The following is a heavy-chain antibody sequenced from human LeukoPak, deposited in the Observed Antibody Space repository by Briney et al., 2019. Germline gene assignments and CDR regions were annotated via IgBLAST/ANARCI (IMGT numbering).Heavy chain of an antibody. D-gene: IGHD3-22*01. CDR1: GGSISSSSYY. CDR3: ARGYYDSSGYYRESAFDI. J-gene: IGHJ3*02. V-gene: IGHV4-39*07. CDR2: INHSGST. Sequence: SETLSLTCTVSGGSISSSSYYWSWIRQPPGKGLEWIGEINHSGSTNYNPSLKSRVTISVDTSKNQFSLKLSSVTAADTAVYYCARGYYDSSGYYRESAFDIWGQGTMVTVSS.